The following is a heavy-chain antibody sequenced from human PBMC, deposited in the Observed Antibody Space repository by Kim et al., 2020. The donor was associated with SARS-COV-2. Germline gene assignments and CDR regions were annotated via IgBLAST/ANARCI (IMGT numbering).Heavy chain of an antibody. V-gene: IGHV3-53*01. D-gene: IGHD3-10*01. CDR3: ARVLLWFGELSFGMDV. Sequence: SVKGRFTITRDNSKNTLYLKMNSLRAEDTAVYYCARVLLWFGELSFGMDVWGQGTTVTVSS. J-gene: IGHJ6*02.